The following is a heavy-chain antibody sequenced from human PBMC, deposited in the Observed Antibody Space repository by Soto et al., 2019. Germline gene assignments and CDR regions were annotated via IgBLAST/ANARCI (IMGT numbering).Heavy chain of an antibody. Sequence: SETLSLTCTVSGGSISSGGYYWSWIRQHPGKGLEWIGYIYYSGSTYYNPSLKSRVTISVDTSKNQFSLKLSSVTAADTAVYYCARVSPVAYIRSSYFDYWGQGTLVTVSS. CDR2: IYYSGST. CDR3: ARVSPVAYIRSSYFDY. CDR1: GGSISSGGYY. V-gene: IGHV4-31*03. J-gene: IGHJ4*02. D-gene: IGHD3-16*01.